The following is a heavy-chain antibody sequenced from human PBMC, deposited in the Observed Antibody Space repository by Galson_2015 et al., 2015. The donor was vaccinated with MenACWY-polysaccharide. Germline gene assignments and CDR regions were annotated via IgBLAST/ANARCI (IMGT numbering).Heavy chain of an antibody. CDR1: GFTFTNYA. V-gene: IGHV3-23*01. CDR2: ISNRGIP. D-gene: IGHD2-21*01. Sequence: SLRLSCAASGFTFTNYAMNWVRQTPGKGLDWVSTISNRGIPYYADSVQGRFTISRDNSRDTLHLQMSSLSTEDTAVYYCVKDRGPICGEYWGQGALVAVSS. J-gene: IGHJ4*02. CDR3: VKDRGPICGEY.